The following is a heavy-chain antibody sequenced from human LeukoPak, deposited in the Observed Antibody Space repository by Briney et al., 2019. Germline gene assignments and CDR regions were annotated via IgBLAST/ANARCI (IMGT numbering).Heavy chain of an antibody. Sequence: PGGSLRLSCAASGFTFSSYSMNWVRQAPGKGLEWVSSISSSSSYIYYADSVKGRFTISRDNAKNSLYLQMNSLRAEDTAVYYCARDLTKPGYSSGWYSYWGQGTLVTVSS. J-gene: IGHJ4*02. CDR1: GFTFSSYS. CDR2: ISSSSSYI. V-gene: IGHV3-21*01. CDR3: ARDLTKPGYSSGWYSY. D-gene: IGHD6-19*01.